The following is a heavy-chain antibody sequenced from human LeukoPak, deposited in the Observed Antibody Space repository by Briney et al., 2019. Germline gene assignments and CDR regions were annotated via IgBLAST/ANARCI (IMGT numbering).Heavy chain of an antibody. J-gene: IGHJ5*02. CDR1: GYTFTSYG. V-gene: IGHV1-18*01. Sequence: GASVKVSCKASGYTFTSYGISWVRQAPGQGLEWMGWISAYNGNTNYAQKFQGRVTMTTDTSTSTAYMELRSLRSDDTAVYYCARGPYSSSWYRGVYNWFDPWGQGTLVTVSS. D-gene: IGHD6-13*01. CDR3: ARGPYSSSWYRGVYNWFDP. CDR2: ISAYNGNT.